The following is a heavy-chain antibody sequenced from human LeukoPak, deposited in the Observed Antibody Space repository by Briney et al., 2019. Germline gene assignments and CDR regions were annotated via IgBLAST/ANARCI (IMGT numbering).Heavy chain of an antibody. CDR1: GGSISSSSYY. CDR2: IYYSGST. Sequence: SETLSLTCTVSGGSISSSSYYWGWVRQPPGKGLEWIGSIYYSGSTYYNPSLKSRVTISVDTSKNQFSLKLSSVTAADTAVYYCARRYYYDSSGSVHWGQGTLVTVSS. D-gene: IGHD3-22*01. CDR3: ARRYYYDSSGSVH. V-gene: IGHV4-39*01. J-gene: IGHJ4*02.